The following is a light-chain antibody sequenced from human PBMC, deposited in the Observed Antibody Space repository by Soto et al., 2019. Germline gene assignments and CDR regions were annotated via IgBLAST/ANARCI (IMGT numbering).Light chain of an antibody. CDR2: DAS. Sequence: EIVLTQSPATLSLSPGARATLSCRASQSVNIYLAWYQQKPGQAPRLLIYDASNRATGIPARFSGSGSGTDFTRTISSLEPEDIAVYYCQQRSNWRVTFGGGTKVEIK. CDR3: QQRSNWRVT. V-gene: IGKV3-11*01. CDR1: QSVNIY. J-gene: IGKJ4*02.